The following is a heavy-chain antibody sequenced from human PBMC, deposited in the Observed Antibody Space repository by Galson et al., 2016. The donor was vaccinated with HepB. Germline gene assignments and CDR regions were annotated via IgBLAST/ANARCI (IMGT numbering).Heavy chain of an antibody. CDR3: ARVLDSNHPPNYYYYGMDV. D-gene: IGHD4-11*01. J-gene: IGHJ6*02. V-gene: IGHV1-8*01. CDR2: MNPNSGNT. CDR1: GYTFTSYD. Sequence: SVKVSCKASGYTFTSYDINWVRQATGQGLEWMGWMNPNSGNTTYARKFQGRVTMTRNTSISTAYMELSSLRSEDTAVYYCARVLDSNHPPNYYYYGMDVWGQGTTVTVSS.